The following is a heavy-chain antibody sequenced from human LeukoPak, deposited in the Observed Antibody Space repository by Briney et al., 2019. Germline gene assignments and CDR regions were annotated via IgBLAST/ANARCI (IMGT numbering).Heavy chain of an antibody. CDR2: IIPIFGTA. D-gene: IGHD1-7*01. J-gene: IGHJ6*03. CDR3: ARGTGTTDYYYYYYMDV. Sequence: SVKVSCKASGGTFSSYAISWVRQAPGQGLEWMGGIIPIFGTANYAQKFQGRVTITADESTSTAYMELSSLRSEDTAVYYCARGTGTTDYYYYYYMDVWGKGTTVTVSS. V-gene: IGHV1-69*13. CDR1: GGTFSSYA.